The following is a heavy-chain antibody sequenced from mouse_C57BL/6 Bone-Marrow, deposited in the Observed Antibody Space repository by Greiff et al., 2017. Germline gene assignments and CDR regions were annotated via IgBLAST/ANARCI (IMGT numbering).Heavy chain of an antibody. V-gene: IGHV5-6*01. Sequence: EVKLMESGGDLVKPGGSLKLSCAASGFTFSSYGMSWVRQTPDERLEWVATISSGGSYTYNPDSVKGRFTISRDNAKNTLYLQMSSLKSEDTAMYYCARQGPLHFAYWGQGTLVTVSA. CDR3: ARQGPLHFAY. CDR2: ISSGGSYT. J-gene: IGHJ3*01. CDR1: GFTFSSYG. D-gene: IGHD6-1*01.